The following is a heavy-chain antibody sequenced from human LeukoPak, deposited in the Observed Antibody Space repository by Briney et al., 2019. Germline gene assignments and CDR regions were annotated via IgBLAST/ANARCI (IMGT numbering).Heavy chain of an antibody. V-gene: IGHV3-21*01. CDR1: GFTFSSYN. Sequence: GGSLRLSCAASGFTFSSYNMNWVRQAPGKGLEWVSSITSGSSYRFYADSVKGRFTISRDNAKNSLYLQMNSLRAEDTAVYYCAKDARRTFGLSSGLYRGSYYFDYWGQGTLVTVSS. J-gene: IGHJ4*02. CDR2: ITSGSSYR. CDR3: AKDARRTFGLSSGLYRGSYYFDY. D-gene: IGHD6-19*01.